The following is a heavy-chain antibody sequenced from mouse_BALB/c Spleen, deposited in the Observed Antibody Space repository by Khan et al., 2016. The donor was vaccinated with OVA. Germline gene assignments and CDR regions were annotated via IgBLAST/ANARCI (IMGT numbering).Heavy chain of an antibody. CDR1: GYTFSSYW. CDR2: ILPGSRST. V-gene: IGHV1-9*01. Sequence: QVQLQQSGADLMKPGASVKISCKAIGYTFSSYWIEWVKQRPGHGLEWSGDILPGSRSTNYNEKFKGKVTFTADTSSNTAYMQLSCLTSEDSAVDHCARGGYGGFAYWGQGTLVTVSA. D-gene: IGHD2-2*01. CDR3: ARGGYGGFAY. J-gene: IGHJ3*01.